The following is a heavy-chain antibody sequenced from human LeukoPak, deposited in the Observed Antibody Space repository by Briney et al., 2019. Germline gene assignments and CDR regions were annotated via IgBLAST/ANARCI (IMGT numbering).Heavy chain of an antibody. D-gene: IGHD1-14*01. V-gene: IGHV3-30*01. CDR3: TKVRLPSRNSLPHFDH. CDR2: LSFDETTK. Sequence: GGSLRLSCSVSGFTFSTYSIHWVRQGPGKGLEWVTVLSFDETTKYFADSVKGRFAVSRDISQNRLYLQLNNLTFEDTAVYYCTKVRLPSRNSLPHFDHWGQGTLVTVPS. CDR1: GFTFSTYS. J-gene: IGHJ4*02.